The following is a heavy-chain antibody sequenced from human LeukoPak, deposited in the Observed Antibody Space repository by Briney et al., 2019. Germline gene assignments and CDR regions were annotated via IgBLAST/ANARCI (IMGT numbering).Heavy chain of an antibody. D-gene: IGHD3-3*01. Sequence: SETPSLTCTVSGGSISSSSYYWGWIRQPPGKGLEWIGSIYYSGSTYYNPSLKSRVTISVDTSKNQFSLKLSSVTAADTAVYYCARRGGDFWSGYYKYYFDYWGQGTLVTVSS. CDR1: GGSISSSSYY. CDR2: IYYSGST. V-gene: IGHV4-39*05. J-gene: IGHJ4*02. CDR3: ARRGGDFWSGYYKYYFDY.